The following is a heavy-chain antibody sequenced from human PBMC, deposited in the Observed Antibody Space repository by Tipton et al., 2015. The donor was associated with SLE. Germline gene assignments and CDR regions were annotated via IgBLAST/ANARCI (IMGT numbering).Heavy chain of an antibody. CDR2: ISWIGST. J-gene: IGHJ4*01. V-gene: IGHV4-59*08. CDR3: ARLVVLAAEGLYSFDY. Sequence: TLSLTCTVSGGSISSYYWTWICQPPGKGLEWIGYISWIGSTNYNPSLKSRVTMSVDTSMNQFSLELSSVTAADTAVYYCARLVVLAAEGLYSFDYWGHGTLVTVSS. D-gene: IGHD2-15*01. CDR1: GGSISSYY.